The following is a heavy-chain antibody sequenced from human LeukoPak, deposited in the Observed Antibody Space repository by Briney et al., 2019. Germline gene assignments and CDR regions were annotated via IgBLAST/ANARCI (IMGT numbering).Heavy chain of an antibody. V-gene: IGHV3-23*01. CDR2: ISGSGGST. D-gene: IGHD3-10*01. Sequence: GGSLRLSCAASGLTFSSYAMSWVCQAPGKGLEWVSAISGSGGSTYYADSVKGRFTISRDNSKNTLYLQMNSLRAEDTAVYYCAKERATMVRGDWFDPWGQGTLVTVSS. CDR1: GLTFSSYA. J-gene: IGHJ5*02. CDR3: AKERATMVRGDWFDP.